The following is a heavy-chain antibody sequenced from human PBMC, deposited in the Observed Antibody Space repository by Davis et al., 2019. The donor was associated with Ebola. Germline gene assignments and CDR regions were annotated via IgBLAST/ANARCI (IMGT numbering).Heavy chain of an antibody. CDR3: ASHLLRLGEFWGAFDY. D-gene: IGHD3-16*01. V-gene: IGHV1-18*01. CDR2: ISAYNGNT. J-gene: IGHJ4*02. CDR1: GYTFTSYG. Sequence: ASVKVSCKASGYTFTSYGISWVRQAPGQGLEWMGWISAYNGNTNYAQKLQGRVTMTTDTSTSTAYMELRSLGSDDTAVYYCASHLLRLGEFWGAFDYWGQGTLVTVSS.